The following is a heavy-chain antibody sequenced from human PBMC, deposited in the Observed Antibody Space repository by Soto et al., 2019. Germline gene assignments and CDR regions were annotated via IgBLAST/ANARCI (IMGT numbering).Heavy chain of an antibody. Sequence: QVQLVQSGAEVKKPGASVKVSCKASGYTFTSYAISWVRQAPGQGLEWMGWISAYNGNTNYAQKLQGRVTMTTDTXXXXXXXXXXXXXXXXXXXXXXXRSGPPAGYWGQGTLVTVS. CDR1: GYTFTSYA. D-gene: IGHD3-10*01. CDR2: ISAYNGNT. J-gene: IGHJ4*02. CDR3: XRSGPPAGY. V-gene: IGHV1-18*01.